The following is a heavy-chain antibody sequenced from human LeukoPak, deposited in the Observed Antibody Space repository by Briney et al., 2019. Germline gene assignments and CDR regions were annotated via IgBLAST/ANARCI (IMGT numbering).Heavy chain of an antibody. CDR2: IIPIFGTA. CDR3: ARDTGYYMDV. CDR1: GGTLSSYA. V-gene: IGHV1-69*05. J-gene: IGHJ6*03. D-gene: IGHD3-10*01. Sequence: SVEVSCKASGGTLSSYAISWVRQAPGQGLEWMGGIIPIFGTANYAQKFQGRVTITTDESTSTAYMELSSLRSEDTAVYYCARDTGYYMDVWGKGTTVTVSS.